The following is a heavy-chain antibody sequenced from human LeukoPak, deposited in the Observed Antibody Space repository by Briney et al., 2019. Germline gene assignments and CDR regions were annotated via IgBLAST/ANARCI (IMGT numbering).Heavy chain of an antibody. CDR1: GGSISSSSYY. V-gene: IGHV4-61*01. Sequence: SETLSLTCTVSGGSISSSSYYWSWIRQPPGKGLEWIGYISYSGSTNSNPSLKSRVTISVDTSKNQFSLKLSSVTAADTAVYYCARYPNYYGSGTYYTDYWGQGTLVTVSS. D-gene: IGHD3-10*01. CDR2: ISYSGST. J-gene: IGHJ4*02. CDR3: ARYPNYYGSGTYYTDY.